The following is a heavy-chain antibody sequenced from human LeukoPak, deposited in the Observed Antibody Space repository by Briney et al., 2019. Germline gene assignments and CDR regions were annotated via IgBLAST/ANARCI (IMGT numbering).Heavy chain of an antibody. CDR1: GFTFSSYW. CDR3: VRDMFGGRVY. J-gene: IGHJ4*02. V-gene: IGHV3-74*01. D-gene: IGHD3-10*02. Sequence: GGSLRLSCAASGFTFSSYWMHWVRQVPGKGLAWVSRIDEFGSVTNSADSVQGRFSISRDNAKNALYLQMNSLRAEDTAVYYCVRDMFGGRVYWGQGTLVTVSS. CDR2: IDEFGSVT.